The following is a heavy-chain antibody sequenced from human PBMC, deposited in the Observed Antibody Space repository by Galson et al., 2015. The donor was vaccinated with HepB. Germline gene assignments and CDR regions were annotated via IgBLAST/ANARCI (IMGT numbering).Heavy chain of an antibody. J-gene: IGHJ6*03. D-gene: IGHD1-26*01. CDR2: INPNSGGT. Sequence: SVKVSCKASGYTFTGYYMHWVRQAPGQGLEWMGWINPNSGGTNYAQKFQGRVTMTRDTSISTAYMELSRLRSDDTAVYYCARDGWEQRHYYYYMDVWGKGTTVTVSS. V-gene: IGHV1-2*02. CDR1: GYTFTGYY. CDR3: ARDGWEQRHYYYYMDV.